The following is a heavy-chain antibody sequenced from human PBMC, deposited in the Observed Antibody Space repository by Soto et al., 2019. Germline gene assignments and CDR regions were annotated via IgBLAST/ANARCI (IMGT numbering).Heavy chain of an antibody. J-gene: IGHJ4*02. CDR1: GFTFSSYA. CDR3: ARRGPGTYFDY. CDR2: ISGSGDST. D-gene: IGHD6-13*01. Sequence: EVQLLDSGGGLVQPGGSLRLSCAASGFTFSSYAMNWVRQAPGKGLEWVSVISGSGDSTYYADSVKGRFTISGDNSKNPLYLQMNIVRTQDTAVYYCARRGPGTYFDYWGQGTVVTVSS. V-gene: IGHV3-23*01.